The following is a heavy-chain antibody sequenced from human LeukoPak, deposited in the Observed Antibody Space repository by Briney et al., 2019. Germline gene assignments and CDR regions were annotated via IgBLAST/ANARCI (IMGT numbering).Heavy chain of an antibody. D-gene: IGHD5-24*01. CDR3: ARRDGHSDPYFRY. CDR2: IYSGGST. Sequence: GGSLRLSCAASGFTVTSNYMSWVRQAPGKGLEWVSVIYSGGSTYYADSVKGRFTISRDNSKNTLYLQMNSLRAEDTAVYYCARRDGHSDPYFRYWGQGTLVTVSS. J-gene: IGHJ4*02. V-gene: IGHV3-66*01. CDR1: GFTVTSNY.